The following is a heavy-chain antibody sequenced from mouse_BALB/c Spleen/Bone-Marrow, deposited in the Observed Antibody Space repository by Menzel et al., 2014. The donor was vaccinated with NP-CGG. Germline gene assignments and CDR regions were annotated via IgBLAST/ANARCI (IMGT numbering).Heavy chain of an antibody. V-gene: IGHV1-39*01. CDR2: IDPSYGGT. CDR3: AILMENRSLDY. J-gene: IGHJ3*01. D-gene: IGHD2-14*01. Sequence: LVESGPELEKPGASVKLSCTASGYSFTGYNMHWVKQNNGKSLEWVGNIDPSYGGTSYNHKFKGKATLTVDKSSNTAYMQLKSLKSEDSAVYYCAILMENRSLDYWGQGTLVTVSA. CDR1: GYSFTGYN.